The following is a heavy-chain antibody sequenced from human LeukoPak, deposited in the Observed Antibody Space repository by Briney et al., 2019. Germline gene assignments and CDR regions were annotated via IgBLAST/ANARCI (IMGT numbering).Heavy chain of an antibody. CDR1: GFTFSNHG. V-gene: IGHV3-23*01. Sequence: GGTLRLSCTASGFTFSNHGMDWVRQAPGKGLEWVSGISPSGDITYYADSVKGRFTISRDNSKNTLYLEVISLAAEDTAVYYCAKDDAWLRFGEWSQGTLVTVSS. D-gene: IGHD3-10*01. J-gene: IGHJ4*02. CDR2: ISPSGDIT. CDR3: AKDDAWLRFGE.